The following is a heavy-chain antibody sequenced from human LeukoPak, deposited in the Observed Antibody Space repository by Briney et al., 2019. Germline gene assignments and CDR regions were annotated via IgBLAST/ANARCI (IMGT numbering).Heavy chain of an antibody. CDR2: INRDGSEE. CDR3: VRVLIVGSRSIFEH. D-gene: IGHD2-21*01. Sequence: GGSLRLSCAASGFTFSSHWMSWARQVPGKGLAWVANINRDGSEEYYVDSVKGRVTISRDNAKNSLYLQMNSLRADDTAVYYCVRVLIVGSRSIFEHWGQGTLVTVSS. CDR1: GFTFSSHW. J-gene: IGHJ4*02. V-gene: IGHV3-7*01.